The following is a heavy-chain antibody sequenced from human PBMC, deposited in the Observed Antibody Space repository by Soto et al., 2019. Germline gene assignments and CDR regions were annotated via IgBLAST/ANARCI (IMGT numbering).Heavy chain of an antibody. CDR3: ARENSGDFLDY. D-gene: IGHD4-17*01. V-gene: IGHV4-59*01. J-gene: IGHJ4*02. CDR1: GGSISSYY. CDR2: IYYSGSS. Sequence: PSETLSLTCTVSGGSISSYYWSWIRQPPGKGLEWIGNIYYSGSSNYNPSLKSRVTISVDTSKNQFSLKLTSVTAADTAVYYCARENSGDFLDYWGQGTLVTVS.